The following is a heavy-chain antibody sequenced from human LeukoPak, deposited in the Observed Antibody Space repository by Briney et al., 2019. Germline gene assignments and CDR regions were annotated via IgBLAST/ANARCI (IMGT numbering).Heavy chain of an antibody. J-gene: IGHJ4*02. CDR3: ARDLGGSYFHY. Sequence: SETLSLTCTVSGGSISSYYWSWIRQPPGKGLEWIGYIYYSGSTNYNPSLKSRVTISVDTSKNQFSLKLSSVTAADTAVYYCARDLGGSYFHYWGQGTLVTVS. CDR1: GGSISSYY. D-gene: IGHD1-26*01. V-gene: IGHV4-59*12. CDR2: IYYSGST.